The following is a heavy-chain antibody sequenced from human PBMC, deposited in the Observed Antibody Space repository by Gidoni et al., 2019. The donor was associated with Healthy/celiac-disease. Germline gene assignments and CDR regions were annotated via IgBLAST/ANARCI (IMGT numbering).Heavy chain of an antibody. J-gene: IGHJ4*02. CDR2: ISSSGSTI. Sequence: VSYISSSGSTIYYADSVKGRFTISRDNAKNSLYLQMNSLRAEDTAVYYCAKIGGYGDLSGFDYWGQGTLVTVSS. CDR3: AKIGGYGDLSGFDY. V-gene: IGHV3-11*01. D-gene: IGHD4-17*01.